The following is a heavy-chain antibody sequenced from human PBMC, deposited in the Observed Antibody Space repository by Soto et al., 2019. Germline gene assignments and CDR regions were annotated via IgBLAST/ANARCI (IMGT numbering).Heavy chain of an antibody. CDR3: ARESEDLTSNFDY. Sequence: VQLMESGGGSIQPGASLRLSCAASGLTVSSNYMSWVRQAPGKGLEWVSSISSTTNYIYYGDSMKGRFTISRDNAKNSLYLEMNSLRAEDTAVYYCARESEDLTSNFDYWGQGTLVTVSS. CDR2: ISSTTNYI. V-gene: IGHV3-21*06. J-gene: IGHJ4*02. CDR1: GLTVSSNY.